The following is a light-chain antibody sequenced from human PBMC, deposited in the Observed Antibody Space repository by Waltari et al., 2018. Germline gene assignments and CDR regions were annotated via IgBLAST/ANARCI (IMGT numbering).Light chain of an antibody. Sequence: DIQMTQSPSTLSASVGDRVTITCRASQSISSWLAWYQQKPGKAPKLLIYKASSLESGVPSRFSGSGSVTEFTLTISSLQPDDFATYYCQQYNSYWTFGQGTKVKIK. CDR3: QQYNSYWT. CDR1: QSISSW. CDR2: KAS. J-gene: IGKJ1*01. V-gene: IGKV1-5*03.